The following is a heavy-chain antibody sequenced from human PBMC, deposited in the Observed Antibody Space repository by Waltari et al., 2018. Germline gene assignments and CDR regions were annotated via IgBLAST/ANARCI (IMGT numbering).Heavy chain of an antibody. CDR1: GGSISSYY. J-gene: IGHJ4*02. CDR2: IYTNVRT. CDR3: ARRGWGRPNSPGIAAAGTVFDY. Sequence: QVQLQESGPGLVKPSETLSLTCTVSGGSISSYYWSWIRQPAGKALEWIGRIYTNVRTNYTPSLEIRCTMLVDTSKKLFSCKLCSVTAADTAVYSCARRGWGRPNSPGIAAAGTVFDYWGQGTLVTVSS. D-gene: IGHD6-13*01. V-gene: IGHV4-4*07.